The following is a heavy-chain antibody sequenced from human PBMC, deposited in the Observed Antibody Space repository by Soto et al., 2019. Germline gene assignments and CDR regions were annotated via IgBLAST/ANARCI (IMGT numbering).Heavy chain of an antibody. J-gene: IGHJ4*02. D-gene: IGHD5-12*01. Sequence: GSLRLSCAASGFTFSSYAMHWVRQAPGKGLEWVAVISYDGSNKYYADSVKGRFTISRDNSKNTLYLQMNSLRAEDTAVYYCARDLDRRDGSSIHFDYWGQGTLVTVSS. CDR1: GFTFSSYA. CDR3: ARDLDRRDGSSIHFDY. V-gene: IGHV3-30-3*01. CDR2: ISYDGSNK.